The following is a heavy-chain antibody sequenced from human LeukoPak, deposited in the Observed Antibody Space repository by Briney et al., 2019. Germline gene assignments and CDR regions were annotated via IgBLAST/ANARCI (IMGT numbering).Heavy chain of an antibody. Sequence: PGGSLRLSCAASGFTFSSYEMNWVRQARGKGLEWVSDISSSGDTIYYADSVRGRFTISRDNAKNSLYLQMNSLRAEDTAVYYCARDPGCSGGSCYSPYFDYWGQGTLVTVSS. CDR2: ISSSGDTI. D-gene: IGHD2-15*01. CDR3: ARDPGCSGGSCYSPYFDY. V-gene: IGHV3-48*03. J-gene: IGHJ4*02. CDR1: GFTFSSYE.